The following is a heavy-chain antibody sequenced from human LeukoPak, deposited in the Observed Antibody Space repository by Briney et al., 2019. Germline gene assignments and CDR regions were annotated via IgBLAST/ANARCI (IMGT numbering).Heavy chain of an antibody. CDR2: INPNSGGT. J-gene: IGHJ6*03. CDR3: ARVAPRLSKYYYYYMDV. D-gene: IGHD3-16*01. CDR1: GYTFTGYY. V-gene: IGHV1-2*02. Sequence: RASVKVSCKASGYTFTGYYMHWVRQAPGQGLEWMGWINPNSGGTNYAQKVQGRVTMTTDTSTSTAYMELRSLRSDDTAVYYCARVAPRLSKYYYYYMDVWGKGTTVTISS.